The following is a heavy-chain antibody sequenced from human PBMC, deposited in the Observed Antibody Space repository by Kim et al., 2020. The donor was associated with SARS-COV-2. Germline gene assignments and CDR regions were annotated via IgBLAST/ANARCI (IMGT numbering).Heavy chain of an antibody. D-gene: IGHD6-25*01. CDR3: ARWYSSDRLYYYYGMDV. CDR1: GYTFTGYY. CDR2: INPNSGGT. J-gene: IGHJ6*02. V-gene: IGHV1-2*02. Sequence: ASVKVSCKASGYTFTGYYMHWVRQAPGQGLEWMGWINPNSGGTNYAQKFQGRVTMTRDTSISTAYMELSRLRSDDTAVYYCARWYSSDRLYYYYGMDVWGQGTTVTVSS.